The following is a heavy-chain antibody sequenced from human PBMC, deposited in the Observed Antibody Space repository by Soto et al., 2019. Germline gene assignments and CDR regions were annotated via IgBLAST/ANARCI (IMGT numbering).Heavy chain of an antibody. V-gene: IGHV3-23*01. CDR1: GFTFSNFG. CDR3: AKDEEWPPWRGYFGS. D-gene: IGHD3-3*01. CDR2: ISGSGTNT. J-gene: IGHJ4*02. Sequence: PGGSLRLSCAASGFTFSNFGMTWVRQAPGEGLEWVSGISGSGTNTYYAESVKGRFTVSRDNSKDTLFLHIASLKADDTAVYYCAKDEEWPPWRGYFGSWGQGTLVTV.